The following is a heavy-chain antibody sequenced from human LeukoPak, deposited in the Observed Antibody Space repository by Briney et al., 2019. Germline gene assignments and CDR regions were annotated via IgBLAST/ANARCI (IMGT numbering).Heavy chain of an antibody. CDR2: IRNDGSND. J-gene: IGHJ5*02. Sequence: GGSLRLSCAASGFTFSDFGMHWVRQAPGKGLEWVAFIRNDGSNDYYPDSVKGRFTISRDNSRTTLYPQMHSLRIEDTAVYYCVKGGSSSHNWFDPWGQGILVTVSS. CDR1: GFTFSDFG. CDR3: VKGGSSSHNWFDP. V-gene: IGHV3-30*02. D-gene: IGHD6-13*01.